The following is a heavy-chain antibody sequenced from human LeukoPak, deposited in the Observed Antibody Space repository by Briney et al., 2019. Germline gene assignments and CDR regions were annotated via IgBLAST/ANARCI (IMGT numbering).Heavy chain of an antibody. D-gene: IGHD6-6*01. J-gene: IGHJ4*02. V-gene: IGHV3-74*01. CDR2: INSDGSRT. CDR3: ARDGYSSSFYFDY. Sequence: GGSLRLSCTVSGFTVSTNSMSWVRQAPGKGLVWVSRINSDGSRTTYADSVKGRFTISRDNAKNTLYLQMNSLRAEDTAVYYCARDGYSSSFYFDYWGQGTLVTVSS. CDR1: GFTVSTNS.